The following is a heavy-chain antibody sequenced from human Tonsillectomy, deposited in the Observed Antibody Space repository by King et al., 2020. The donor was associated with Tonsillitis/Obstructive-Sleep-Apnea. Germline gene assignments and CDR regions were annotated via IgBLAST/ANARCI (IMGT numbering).Heavy chain of an antibody. J-gene: IGHJ6*03. CDR1: GFTFSGSA. CDR3: TRPTQVAYEFWSGFSSRYMDV. CDR2: IRSKANSYAT. D-gene: IGHD3-3*01. Sequence: QLVQSGGGLVQPGGSLKLSCAASGFTFSGSAMHWVRQASGKGLEWVGRIRSKANSYATAYAASVKGRFTISRDDSKNTAYLQMNSLKTEDTAVYYCTRPTQVAYEFWSGFSSRYMDVWGKGTTVTVSS. V-gene: IGHV3-73*01.